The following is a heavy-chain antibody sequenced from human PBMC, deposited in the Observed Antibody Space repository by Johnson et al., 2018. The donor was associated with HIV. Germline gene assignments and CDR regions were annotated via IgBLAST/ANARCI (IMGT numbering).Heavy chain of an antibody. CDR1: GFTFSSYG. CDR3: AKDRHDYGDLDAFDI. D-gene: IGHD4-17*01. J-gene: IGHJ3*02. CDR2: IRYDGSNK. V-gene: IGHV3-30*02. Sequence: QVQLVESGGGVVQPGGSLRLSCAASGFTFSSYGMHWVRQAPGKGLEWVAFIRYDGSNKYYADSVKGRFTISRDNSKNTLYLQMNSLRAEDTALYYCAKDRHDYGDLDAFDIWGQGTMVTVSS.